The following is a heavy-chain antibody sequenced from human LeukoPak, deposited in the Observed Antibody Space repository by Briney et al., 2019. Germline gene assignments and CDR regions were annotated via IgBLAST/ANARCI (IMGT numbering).Heavy chain of an antibody. Sequence: SVKVSCKASVCTFSSYAISWVRQAPGQGLEWMGGINPIIGATNYAQKFQGRVTITTDESTSTAYMELSRLRSEDTAVYYCARVAAAGTATDYWGQGTLVTVSS. D-gene: IGHD6-13*01. J-gene: IGHJ4*02. CDR3: ARVAAAGTATDY. CDR1: VCTFSSYA. CDR2: INPIIGAT. V-gene: IGHV1-69*05.